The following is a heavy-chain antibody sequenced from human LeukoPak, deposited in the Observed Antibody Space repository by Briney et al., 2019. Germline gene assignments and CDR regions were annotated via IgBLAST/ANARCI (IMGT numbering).Heavy chain of an antibody. V-gene: IGHV3-21*01. D-gene: IGHD6-13*01. CDR1: EFTFSSYR. CDR3: ARGGYSHYDY. Sequence: GGSLRLSCAASEFTFSSYRMDWVRQAPGKGLEWVASISSGSIEIYYADAVKGRITISRDNAKNSLYLQMSSLRGEDTAVYYCARGGYSHYDYWGPGTLVTVSS. J-gene: IGHJ4*02. CDR2: ISSGSIEI.